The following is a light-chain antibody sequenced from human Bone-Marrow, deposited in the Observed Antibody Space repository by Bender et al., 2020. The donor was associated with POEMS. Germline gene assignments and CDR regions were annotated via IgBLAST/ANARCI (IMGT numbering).Light chain of an antibody. CDR2: KDT. Sequence: AARITCSGDALANQYGYWYQQKAGQAPVVVIYKDTERPSGIPERFSGSISGTMATLTISGVQAEDEADYYCQSVDTSATYRIFGGGTKLTVL. CDR1: ALANQY. CDR3: QSVDTSATYRI. J-gene: IGLJ2*01. V-gene: IGLV3-25*03.